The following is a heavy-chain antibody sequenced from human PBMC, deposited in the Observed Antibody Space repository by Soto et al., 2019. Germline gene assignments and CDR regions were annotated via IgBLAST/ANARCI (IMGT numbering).Heavy chain of an antibody. CDR2: IRSKANSYAT. Sequence: EVQLVESGGGLVQPGGSLKLSCAASGFTFSGSAMHWVRQASGKGLEWVGRIRSKANSYATAYAASVKGRFTISRDDSKNTAYLQMNSLKTEDTAVYYCTRHPRGSPTSGSYTQYYYGMDVWGQGTTVTVSS. D-gene: IGHD1-26*01. V-gene: IGHV3-73*02. J-gene: IGHJ6*02. CDR3: TRHPRGSPTSGSYTQYYYGMDV. CDR1: GFTFSGSA.